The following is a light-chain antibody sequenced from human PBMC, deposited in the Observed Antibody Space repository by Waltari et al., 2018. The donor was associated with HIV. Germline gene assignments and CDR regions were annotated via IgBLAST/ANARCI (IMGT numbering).Light chain of an antibody. Sequence: QSALTQPRSVSGSPGQSVTISCTETRSDVGGYNYVSWYQQHPGKAPKVMIYDVSKRPSWVPDRFSGSKSGNTASLTISGLQAEDEADYYCCSYAGSYIWVFGGGTKLTVL. V-gene: IGLV2-11*01. CDR2: DVS. CDR1: RSDVGGYNY. J-gene: IGLJ3*02. CDR3: CSYAGSYIWV.